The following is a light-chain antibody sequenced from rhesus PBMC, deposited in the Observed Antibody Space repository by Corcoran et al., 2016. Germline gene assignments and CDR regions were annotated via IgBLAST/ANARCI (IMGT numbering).Light chain of an antibody. CDR3: PQHNSYPPT. CDR2: KAF. CDR1: QGISSY. V-gene: IGKV1-25*01. J-gene: IGKJ1*01. Sequence: DIQMTQSPSSLSASVGDTVTIICRASQGISSYLAWYQQNPGKAPKLLIYKAFSLQSGVPSRYSGSGSGTVFTHTIRNLKPEDFAACYSPQHNSYPPTFGQGTKVEIE.